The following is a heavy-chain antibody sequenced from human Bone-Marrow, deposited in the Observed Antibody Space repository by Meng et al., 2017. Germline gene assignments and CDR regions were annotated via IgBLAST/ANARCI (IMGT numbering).Heavy chain of an antibody. Sequence: GESLKNSCAASGFTFSSYEMNWVRQAPGKGLEWVSYISSSGSTIYYADSVKGRFTISRDNAKNSLYLQMNSLRAEDTAVYYCARESIRRLYYGMDVWGQGTTVTVSS. CDR3: ARESIRRLYYGMDV. D-gene: IGHD6-25*01. J-gene: IGHJ6*02. CDR1: GFTFSSYE. CDR2: ISSSGSTI. V-gene: IGHV3-48*03.